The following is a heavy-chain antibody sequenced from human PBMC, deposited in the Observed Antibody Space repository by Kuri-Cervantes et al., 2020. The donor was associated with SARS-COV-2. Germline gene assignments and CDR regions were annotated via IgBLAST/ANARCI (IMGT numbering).Heavy chain of an antibody. CDR1: GGSFSGYY. CDR3: ASPPMEQLVEGGLEYFQH. J-gene: IGHJ1*01. V-gene: IGHV4-34*01. Sequence: GSLRLSCAVYGGSFSGYYWSWIRQPPGKGLEWIGETNHSGSTNYNPSLKSRVTISVDTSKNQFSLKLSSVTAADTAVYYCASPPMEQLVEGGLEYFQHWGQGTLVTVSS. CDR2: TNHSGST. D-gene: IGHD6-13*01.